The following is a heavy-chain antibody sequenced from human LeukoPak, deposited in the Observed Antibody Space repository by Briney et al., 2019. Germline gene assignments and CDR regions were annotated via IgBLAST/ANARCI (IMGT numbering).Heavy chain of an antibody. CDR1: GYTFMSHG. CDR3: ARATGTWGHDGFDI. V-gene: IGHV1-18*01. J-gene: IGHJ3*02. D-gene: IGHD3-16*01. CDR2: ISGYSSNT. Sequence: ASVKVSCKAYGYTFMSHGITWVRQAPGQGLGWMGWISGYSSNTHYAQTLQGRVTMTTDTSTNTAYMELRSLISDDTAVYYCARATGTWGHDGFDIWGQGTMVTVSS.